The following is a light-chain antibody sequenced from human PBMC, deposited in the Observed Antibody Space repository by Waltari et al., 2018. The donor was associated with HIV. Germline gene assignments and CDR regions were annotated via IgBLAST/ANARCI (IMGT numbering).Light chain of an antibody. CDR1: SSDVGTYTL. J-gene: IGLJ2*01. CDR2: EGN. Sequence: QSALTQPASVSGSPGQSITLSCTGTSSDVGTYTLVLWYQHHPGKAPKLMIYEGNKRPSGVSNRFSGSKSGNTASLTISGLQAEDEADYYCSSYTSFSTVLFGGGTKLTVL. V-gene: IGLV2-23*01. CDR3: SSYTSFSTVL.